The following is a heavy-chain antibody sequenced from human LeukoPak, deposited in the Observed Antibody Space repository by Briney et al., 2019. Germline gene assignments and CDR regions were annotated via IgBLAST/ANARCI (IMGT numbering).Heavy chain of an antibody. J-gene: IGHJ4*02. CDR1: GYTLTELS. Sequence: GASVKVSCKVSGYTLTELSMHWVRQAPGKGLEWMGGFDPEDGETIYAQKFQGRVTMTEDTSTDTAYMELSSLRSEDTAVYYCATDKITMVRGVSFGYWGQGTLVTVSS. CDR3: ATDKITMVRGVSFGY. D-gene: IGHD3-10*01. V-gene: IGHV1-24*01. CDR2: FDPEDGET.